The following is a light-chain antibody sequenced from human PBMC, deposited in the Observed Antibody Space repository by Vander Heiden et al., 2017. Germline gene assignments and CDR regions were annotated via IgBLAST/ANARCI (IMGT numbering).Light chain of an antibody. CDR3: QSADSTTSFV. Sequence: SYELTQPPSVSVSPGQTARITCSGDAGPKQYANWYQQKSGQAPVLLIYKDNQRTSGIPERFSGSSSGTTATLTVTGVQAEDEADYYCQSADSTTSFVFGTGTKVTVL. CDR1: AGPKQY. CDR2: KDN. J-gene: IGLJ1*01. V-gene: IGLV3-25*03.